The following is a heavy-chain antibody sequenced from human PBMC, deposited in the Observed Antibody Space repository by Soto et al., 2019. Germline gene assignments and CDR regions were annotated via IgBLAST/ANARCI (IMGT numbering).Heavy chain of an antibody. CDR2: IYYSGST. D-gene: IGHD3-22*01. Sequence: LTCTVSGGSISSSSYYWGWIRRPPGKGLEWIGSIYYSGSTYYNPSLKSRVTISVDTSKNQFSLKLSSVTAADTVVYYCARHEGWLLRSPSFDYWGQGTLVTVSS. CDR1: GGSISSSSYY. CDR3: ARHEGWLLRSPSFDY. J-gene: IGHJ4*02. V-gene: IGHV4-39*01.